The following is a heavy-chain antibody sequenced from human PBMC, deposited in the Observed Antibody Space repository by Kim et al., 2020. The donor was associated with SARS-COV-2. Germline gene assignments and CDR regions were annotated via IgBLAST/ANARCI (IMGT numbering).Heavy chain of an antibody. D-gene: IGHD6-13*01. J-gene: IGHJ1*01. Sequence: ASVKVYCKASGYTFTSYYMHWVRQAPGQGLEWMGIINPSGGSTSYAQKFQGRVTMTRDTSTSTVYMELSSLRSEDTAVYYCARDPYIAAAGRHFQHWGQGTLVTVSS. CDR1: GYTFTSYY. CDR2: INPSGGST. CDR3: ARDPYIAAAGRHFQH. V-gene: IGHV1-46*01.